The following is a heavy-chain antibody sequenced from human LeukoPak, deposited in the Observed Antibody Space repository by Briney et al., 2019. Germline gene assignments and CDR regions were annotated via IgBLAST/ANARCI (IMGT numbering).Heavy chain of an antibody. V-gene: IGHV3-21*01. CDR1: GFTFSSYS. J-gene: IGHJ4*02. Sequence: GGSLLLSCAASGFTFSSYSMNWVRQAPGKGLEWVSSISSSSSYIYYADSVKGRFTISRDNAKNSLYLQMNSLRAEDTAVYYCARDGSYYDSSGYYASFDYWGQGTLVTVSS. D-gene: IGHD3-22*01. CDR2: ISSSSSYI. CDR3: ARDGSYYDSSGYYASFDY.